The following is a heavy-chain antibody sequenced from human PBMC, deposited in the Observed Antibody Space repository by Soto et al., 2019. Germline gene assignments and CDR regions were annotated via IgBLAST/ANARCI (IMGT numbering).Heavy chain of an antibody. CDR3: ARDLPPSIAAAGTGAFDI. CDR2: INPSGGST. V-gene: IGHV1-46*01. J-gene: IGHJ3*02. Sequence: ASVKVSCKASGYTFTSYDMHWVRQAPGQGLEWMGIINPSGGSTSYAQKFQGRVTMTRDTSTSTVYMELSSLRSEDTAVYYCARDLPPSIAAAGTGAFDIWGQGTMVTVSS. CDR1: GYTFTSYD. D-gene: IGHD6-13*01.